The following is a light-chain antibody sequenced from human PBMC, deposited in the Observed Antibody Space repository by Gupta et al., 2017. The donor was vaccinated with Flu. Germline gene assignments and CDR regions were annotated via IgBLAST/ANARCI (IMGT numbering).Light chain of an antibody. V-gene: IGKV2-30*01. J-gene: IGKJ2*01. CDR2: KVS. CDR3: RKGGHWPHT. CDR1: QGLGNSDGTTD. Sequence: DVVRVQSLLCLPVTLAQPASISCRSSQGLGNSDGTTDLHWFQQRPGPSPRRLIYKVSNRASGVPDRFSGSGSGTAFTLTIRRVEAEDVGVCYRRKGGHWPHTFGQGTKVEIK.